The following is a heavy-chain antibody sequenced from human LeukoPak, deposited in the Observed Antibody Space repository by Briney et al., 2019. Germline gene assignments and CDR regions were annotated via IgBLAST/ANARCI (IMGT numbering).Heavy chain of an antibody. Sequence: GGSLRLSCAASGFPFSSYAMSWVRQAPGKGLEWVSAISGSGGSTHYADSVQGRFTISRDNSKNTLYPQMNRLRAEDTAVYYCSKGGIPGAFDIWGQGTMVTVSS. V-gene: IGHV3-23*01. CDR1: GFPFSSYA. CDR3: SKGGIPGAFDI. J-gene: IGHJ3*02. CDR2: ISGSGGST. D-gene: IGHD1-14*01.